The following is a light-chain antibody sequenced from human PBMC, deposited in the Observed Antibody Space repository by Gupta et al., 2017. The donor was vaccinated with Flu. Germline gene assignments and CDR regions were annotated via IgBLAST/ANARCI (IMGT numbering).Light chain of an antibody. J-gene: IGKJ5*01. Sequence: DIQMTHSPSSLSASVGDRVTITCRASQSISSYLNWYQQKPGKAPKLLIYAASSLQSGVPSRFSGSGSGTDFTLTISRLQPEDFATYYCQQCDSTPITFGQGTLLEIK. CDR1: QSISSY. V-gene: IGKV1-39*01. CDR2: AAS. CDR3: QQCDSTPIT.